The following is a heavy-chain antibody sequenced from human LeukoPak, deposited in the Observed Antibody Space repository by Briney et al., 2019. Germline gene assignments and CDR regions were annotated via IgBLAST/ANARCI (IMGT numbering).Heavy chain of an antibody. CDR1: GFSFSWYW. V-gene: IGHV3-74*01. J-gene: IGHJ4*02. CDR2: ISADGSNT. CDR3: ARDSGYSSSWYGY. Sequence: GGSLRLSCAASGFSFSWYWMHWVRQAPGKGLVWVSRISADGSNTDYADSVKGRFTVSRDNTKNVLYLQMNSLRAEDTAVYYCARDSGYSSSWYGYWGQGTLVTVSS. D-gene: IGHD6-13*01.